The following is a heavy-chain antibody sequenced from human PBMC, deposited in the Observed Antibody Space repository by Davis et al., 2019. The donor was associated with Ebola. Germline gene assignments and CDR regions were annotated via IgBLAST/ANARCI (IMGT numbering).Heavy chain of an antibody. J-gene: IGHJ4*02. D-gene: IGHD3-10*02. CDR3: VRGSYVFDY. Sequence: GGSLRLSCAASGFIFSDYWMTWVRQPPGKGLEWVANIKQDGSEKYYVDSVKGRFTISRDNAKNSLYLQMNSLRAEDTAVYYCVRGSYVFDYWGQGTLVSVSS. V-gene: IGHV3-7*03. CDR1: GFIFSDYW. CDR2: IKQDGSEK.